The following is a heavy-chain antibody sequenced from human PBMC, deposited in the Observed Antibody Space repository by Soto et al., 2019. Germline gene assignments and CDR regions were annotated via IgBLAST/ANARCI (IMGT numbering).Heavy chain of an antibody. D-gene: IGHD4-17*01. V-gene: IGHV5-51*01. CDR2: IYPGDSDA. CDR3: AIKLFGDYTDAAFDV. Sequence: GVSLKISCKGAGYSFISYWMGWVRQMPGKGLEWMGIIYPGDSDARYSPFFQGQVTISAVKSISTAYLQWSSLRASDTAVYYCAIKLFGDYTDAAFDVWGQGTVVTVSS. J-gene: IGHJ3*01. CDR1: GYSFISYW.